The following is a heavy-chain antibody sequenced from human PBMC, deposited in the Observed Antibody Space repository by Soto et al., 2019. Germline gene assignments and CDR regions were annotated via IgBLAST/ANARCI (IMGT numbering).Heavy chain of an antibody. CDR3: TTEVVVVAAPPYYFDY. CDR2: IKSKTDGGTT. Sequence: GGSLRLSCAASGFTFSNAWMSWVRQAPGKGLEWVGRIKSKTDGGTTDYAAPVKGRFTISRDDSKNTLYLQMNSLKTEDTAVYYCTTEVVVVAAPPYYFDYWGQGTLVTVS. V-gene: IGHV3-15*01. J-gene: IGHJ4*02. D-gene: IGHD2-15*01. CDR1: GFTFSNAW.